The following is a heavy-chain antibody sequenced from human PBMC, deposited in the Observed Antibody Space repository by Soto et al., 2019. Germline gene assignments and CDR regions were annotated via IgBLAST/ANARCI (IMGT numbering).Heavy chain of an antibody. CDR2: IRYDGTEK. CDR1: GFIFSSFA. V-gene: IGHV3-33*01. D-gene: IGHD1-26*01. CDR3: ARDFTQVGRLDF. J-gene: IGHJ4*02. Sequence: GGSLRLSCAASGFIFSSFALHWVRQAPGKGLEWVADIRYDGTEKYNGDSVKGRFTISRDNSKNTVYLAMTSLKAEDTAVYYCARDFTQVGRLDFWGQGTLVTVSS.